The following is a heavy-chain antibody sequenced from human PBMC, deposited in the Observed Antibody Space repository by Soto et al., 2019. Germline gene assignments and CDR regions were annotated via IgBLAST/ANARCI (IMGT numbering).Heavy chain of an antibody. CDR1: GGSISNYY. D-gene: IGHD4-4*01. V-gene: IGHV4-59*08. CDR3: ARHNSAWFDP. J-gene: IGHJ5*02. Sequence: SDTLSLTCTVSGGSISNYYWSWIRQTPGKGLEWIGYIYYSGNTNYNPSLKSRVTISVDTSKNQFSLDLNSVTAADTAVYYCARHNSAWFDPWGQGTLVTVSS. CDR2: IYYSGNT.